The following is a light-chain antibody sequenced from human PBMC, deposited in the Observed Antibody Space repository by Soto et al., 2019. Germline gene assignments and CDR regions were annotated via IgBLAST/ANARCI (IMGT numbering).Light chain of an antibody. CDR1: QDISND. CDR2: DAS. Sequence: DIQMTQSPSSLSASVGDRVTITCQASQDISNDLNWYQQKPGKAPRLLIYDASNLETGVTSNFSGSGSGTDFTFTISHLQPEDLAAYYCHQYLTPPISTFGPGPKVDIK. CDR3: HQYLTPPIST. J-gene: IGKJ3*01. V-gene: IGKV1-33*01.